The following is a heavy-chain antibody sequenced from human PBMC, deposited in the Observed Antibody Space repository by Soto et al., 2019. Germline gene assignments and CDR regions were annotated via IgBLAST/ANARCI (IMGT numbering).Heavy chain of an antibody. D-gene: IGHD2-2*01. Sequence: QVQLVESGGGVVQPGRSLRLSCAASGFTFSSYGMHWVRQAPGTGLEWVAVISYDGSNKYYADSVKGRFTISRDNSKNTLYLQMNSLRAEDTAVYYCAKDLYCSSTSCYGPFYYYYGMDVWGQGTTVTVSS. CDR2: ISYDGSNK. CDR1: GFTFSSYG. CDR3: AKDLYCSSTSCYGPFYYYYGMDV. V-gene: IGHV3-30*18. J-gene: IGHJ6*02.